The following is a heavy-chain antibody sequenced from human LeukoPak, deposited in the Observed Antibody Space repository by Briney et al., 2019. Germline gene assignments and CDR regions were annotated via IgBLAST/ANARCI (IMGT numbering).Heavy chain of an antibody. CDR1: GYTFTSYG. CDR3: XXXXXXXXXTFGGVTGPLDY. V-gene: IGHV1-18*01. Sequence: ASVKVSCTASGYTFTSYGISWVRQAPGQGLEWMGWISAYNGNTNYAQKLQGRVTMTTDTSTSTAYMELRSLRSDDTAVYYCXXXXXXXXXTFGGVTGPLDYWGQGTLVTVSS. CDR2: ISAYNGNT. D-gene: IGHD3-16*01. J-gene: IGHJ4*02.